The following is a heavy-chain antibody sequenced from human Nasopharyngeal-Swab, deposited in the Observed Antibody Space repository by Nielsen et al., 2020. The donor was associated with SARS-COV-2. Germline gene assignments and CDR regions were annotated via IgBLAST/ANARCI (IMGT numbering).Heavy chain of an antibody. CDR2: INSDGSST. CDR1: GFTFSSYW. D-gene: IGHD3-22*01. CDR3: ARGGTYYYDSSGYYHDAFDI. V-gene: IGHV3-74*01. Sequence: GGSLRLSCAASGFTFSSYWMSWVRQAPGKGLVWVSGINSDGSSTSYADSVKGRFTISRDNAKNTLYLQMNSLRAEDTAVYYCARGGTYYYDSSGYYHDAFDIWGQGTMVTVSS. J-gene: IGHJ3*02.